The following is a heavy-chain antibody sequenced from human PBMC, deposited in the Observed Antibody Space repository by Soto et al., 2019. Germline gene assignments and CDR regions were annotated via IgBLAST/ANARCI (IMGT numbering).Heavy chain of an antibody. CDR1: GFTFSNAW. CDR3: INVAYYYDSSGYYYSDY. Sequence: GGSLRLSCAASGFTFSNAWMSWVRQAPGKGLEWVGRIKSKTDGGTTDYAAPVKGRFTISRDDSKNTLYLQMNSLKTEDTAVYYCINVAYYYDSSGYYYSDYWGQGTLVTVSS. D-gene: IGHD3-22*01. J-gene: IGHJ4*02. V-gene: IGHV3-15*01. CDR2: IKSKTDGGTT.